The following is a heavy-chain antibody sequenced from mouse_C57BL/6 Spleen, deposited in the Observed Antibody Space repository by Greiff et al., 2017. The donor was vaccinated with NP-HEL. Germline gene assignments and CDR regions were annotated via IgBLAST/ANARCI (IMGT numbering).Heavy chain of an antibody. V-gene: IGHV1-15*01. D-gene: IGHD2-3*01. Sequence: VQLQQSGAELVRPGASVTLSCKASGYTFTDYEMHWVKQTPVHGLEWIGAIDPETGGTAYNQKFKGKAILTADKSSSTAYMELRSLTSEDSAVYYCTRGLLPAMDYWGQGTSVTVSS. CDR1: GYTFTDYE. CDR2: IDPETGGT. CDR3: TRGLLPAMDY. J-gene: IGHJ4*01.